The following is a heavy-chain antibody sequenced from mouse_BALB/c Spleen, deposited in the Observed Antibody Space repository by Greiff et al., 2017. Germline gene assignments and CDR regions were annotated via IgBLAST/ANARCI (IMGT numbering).Heavy chain of an antibody. CDR2: INPSNGRT. D-gene: IGHD2-2*01. V-gene: IGHV1S81*02. CDR3: ARGPYGYHFDY. Sequence: QVQLQQPGAELVKPGASVKLSCKASGYTFTSYWMHWVKQRPGQGLEWIGEINPSNGRTNYNEKFKSKATLTVDKSSSTAYMQLSSLTSEDSAVYYCARGPYGYHFDYWGQGTTLTVSS. CDR1: GYTFTSYW. J-gene: IGHJ2*01.